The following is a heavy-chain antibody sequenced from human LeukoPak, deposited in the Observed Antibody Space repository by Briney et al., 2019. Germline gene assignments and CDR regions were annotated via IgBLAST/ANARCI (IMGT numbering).Heavy chain of an antibody. CDR2: TYYSGST. V-gene: IGHV4-59*01. CDR3: ARMSNYYDSSGYPTIDY. J-gene: IGHJ4*02. Sequence: SETLSLTCTVSGGSISSYYWSWIRQPPGKGLEWIGYTYYSGSTNYNPSLKSRVTISVDTSKNQFSLKLSSVTAADTAVYYCARMSNYYDSSGYPTIDYWGQGTLVTVSS. CDR1: GGSISSYY. D-gene: IGHD3-22*01.